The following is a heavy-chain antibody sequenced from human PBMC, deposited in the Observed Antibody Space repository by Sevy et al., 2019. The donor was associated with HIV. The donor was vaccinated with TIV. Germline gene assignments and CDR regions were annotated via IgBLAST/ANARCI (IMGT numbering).Heavy chain of an antibody. CDR1: GFTFSSYA. V-gene: IGHV3-23*01. Sequence: GGSLRLSCAASGFTFSSYAMSWVRQAPGKGLEWVSAISGSGGSTYYADSVKGRFTISRDNSKNTLCLQMNSLRAEDTAVYYCAKVFGSYYYFDYWGQGTLVTVSS. CDR3: AKVFGSYYYFDY. D-gene: IGHD1-26*01. CDR2: ISGSGGST. J-gene: IGHJ4*02.